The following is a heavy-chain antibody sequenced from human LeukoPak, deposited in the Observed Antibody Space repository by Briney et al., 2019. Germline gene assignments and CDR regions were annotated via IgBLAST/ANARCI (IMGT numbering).Heavy chain of an antibody. V-gene: IGHV3-7*05. CDR1: GFTFSNYW. D-gene: IGHD3-3*01. CDR3: AREGQFDFWRNFDY. Sequence: GGSLRLSCAASGFTFSNYWMSWVRQAPGKGLEWVANIKQDGSARYYVDSVKGRFTISRDNAHNSLYLQMNSLRAEDTAVYYCAREGQFDFWRNFDYWGQGSLVTVSS. J-gene: IGHJ4*02. CDR2: IKQDGSAR.